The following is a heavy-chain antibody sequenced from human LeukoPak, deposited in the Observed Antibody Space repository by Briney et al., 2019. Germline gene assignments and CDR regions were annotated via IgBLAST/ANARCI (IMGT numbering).Heavy chain of an antibody. CDR2: ISYDGSYK. D-gene: IGHD6-25*01. CDR1: GFTFGSHS. Sequence: GGSLRLSCAASGFTFGSHSMHWVRQAPGKGLEWVAVISYDGSYKYYADSVRGRFTFSRDNSKNTLYLQMNSLRAEDTAVYYCARGLRPYSSACLFDSLGQGTLVTVSS. J-gene: IGHJ4*02. V-gene: IGHV3-30*03. CDR3: ARGLRPYSSACLFDS.